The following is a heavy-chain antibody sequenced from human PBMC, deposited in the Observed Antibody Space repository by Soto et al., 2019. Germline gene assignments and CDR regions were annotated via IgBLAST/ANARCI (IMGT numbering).Heavy chain of an antibody. CDR1: GYTFISHG. CDR2: ISGYNGNT. CDR3: ASGGGGGYCSGGSCYADY. V-gene: IGHV1-18*01. Sequence: QVQLVQSGAEVKKPGASVKVSCKASGYTFISHGISWVRQAPGQGLEWMGWISGYNGNTNYAQKLQGRVTMTRDTSTTTAYMELRSLSSDDTAVYSCASGGGGGYCSGGSCYADYWGQGTLVTVSS. D-gene: IGHD2-15*01. J-gene: IGHJ4*02.